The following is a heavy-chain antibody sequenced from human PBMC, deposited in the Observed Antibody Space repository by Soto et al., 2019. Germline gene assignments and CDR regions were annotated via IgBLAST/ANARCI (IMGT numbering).Heavy chain of an antibody. V-gene: IGHV4-59*11. CDR3: AKSMTIFGVDPFDP. D-gene: IGHD3-3*01. Sequence: PSETLSLTCTVSGASIDTHYWSWIRQSPGKGLEWIGYIYHSRSTNYNPSLKSRVTISVDTSRNQFSLKLKFVTAADTAIYYCAKSMTIFGVDPFDPWGQGTLVTSPQ. CDR2: IYHSRST. J-gene: IGHJ5*02. CDR1: GASIDTHY.